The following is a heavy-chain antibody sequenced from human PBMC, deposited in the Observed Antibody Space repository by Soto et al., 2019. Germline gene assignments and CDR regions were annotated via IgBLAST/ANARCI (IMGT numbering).Heavy chain of an antibody. CDR2: IWYDGSNK. J-gene: IGHJ4*02. V-gene: IGHV3-33*01. D-gene: IGHD2-2*01. CDR3: ARSRGAYRRDIFDC. CDR1: GFTFSSYG. Sequence: QVQLVESGGGVVQPGRSLRLSCAASGFTFSSYGMHWVRQAPGKGLEWVAVIWYDGSNKYYADSVKGRFTIPRDNSKNTLYLQRNGLRAEDTAVYYCARSRGAYRRDIFDCWGQGALVTVSS.